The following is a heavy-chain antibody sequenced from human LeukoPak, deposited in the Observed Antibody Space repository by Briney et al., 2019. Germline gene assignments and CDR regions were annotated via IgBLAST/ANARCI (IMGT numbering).Heavy chain of an antibody. Sequence: PGGSLRLSCAASGFTFRRYAMSWVRQAPGHGLEWVSGISGSGSGTYYADSVKCRFTISRDNYRSTLFLQMDSLRAEDTALYYCGTSIRYSSGRPPDTWGQGTLVTVSA. D-gene: IGHD3-22*01. J-gene: IGHJ5*02. V-gene: IGHV3-23*01. CDR3: GTSIRYSSGRPPDT. CDR1: GFTFRRYA. CDR2: ISGSGSGT.